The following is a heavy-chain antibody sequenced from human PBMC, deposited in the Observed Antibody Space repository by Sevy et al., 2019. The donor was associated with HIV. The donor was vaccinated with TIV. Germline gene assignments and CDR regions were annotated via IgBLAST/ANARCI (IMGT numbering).Heavy chain of an antibody. CDR3: VKDREKWPSPSSYFDF. V-gene: IGHV3-30*18. Sequence: GGSLRLSCSVSGFTFRSYGMSWVRQAPGKGLEWVAAISDDGRTKHYEDSVKGRFTISRDDSKETLFLQMSSLTMVDSALYYCVKDREKWPSPSSYFDFWGRGTLVTVSS. CDR1: GFTFRSYG. D-gene: IGHD5-12*01. CDR2: ISDDGRTK. J-gene: IGHJ4*02.